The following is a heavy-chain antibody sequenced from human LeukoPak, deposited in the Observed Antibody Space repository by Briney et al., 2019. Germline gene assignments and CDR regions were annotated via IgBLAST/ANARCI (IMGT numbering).Heavy chain of an antibody. CDR2: IYINGDT. V-gene: IGHV4-4*09. J-gene: IGHJ4*02. CDR3: ARSARVFDS. D-gene: IGHD3-10*01. Sequence: SETLSLTCTVSGASISSHCWSWIRQAPGKGLECIGYIYINGDTNYNPSLKSRATLSLDTSKNQFSLRLTSVTAADTAVYYCARSARVFDSWGPGTLVTVS. CDR1: GASISSHC.